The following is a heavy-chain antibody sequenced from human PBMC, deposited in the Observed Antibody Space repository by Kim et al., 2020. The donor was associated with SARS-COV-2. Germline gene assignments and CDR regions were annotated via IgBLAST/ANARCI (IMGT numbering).Heavy chain of an antibody. CDR2: IYYSGST. V-gene: IGHV4-59*08. CDR1: GGSISSYY. Sequence: SETLSLTCTVSGGSISSYYWSWIRQPPGKGLEWIGYIYYSGSTNYNPSLKSRVTISVDTSKNQFSLKLSSVTAADTAVYYCARWRIAAAGTRGAFDIWGQGTMVTVSS. CDR3: ARWRIAAAGTRGAFDI. J-gene: IGHJ3*02. D-gene: IGHD6-13*01.